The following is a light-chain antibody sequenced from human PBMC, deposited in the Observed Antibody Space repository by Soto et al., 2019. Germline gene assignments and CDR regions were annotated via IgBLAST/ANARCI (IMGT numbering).Light chain of an antibody. CDR3: QQYGSSPRT. CDR2: GAS. Sequence: ASQSVSSNLAWYQQKPGQAPRLLIYGASSRATGIPHRFSGSGSGTDFTLTISRLEPEDFAVYYCQQYGSSPRTFGQGTKVDI. V-gene: IGKV3-20*01. J-gene: IGKJ1*01. CDR1: QSVSSN.